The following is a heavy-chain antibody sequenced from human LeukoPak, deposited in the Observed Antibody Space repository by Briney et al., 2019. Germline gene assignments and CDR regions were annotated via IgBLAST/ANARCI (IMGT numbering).Heavy chain of an antibody. D-gene: IGHD1-26*01. J-gene: IGHJ5*02. V-gene: IGHV1-18*01. CDR3: ARVAGYYSHGWFDP. CDR1: GYTFTSYG. CDR2: ISAYNGNT. Sequence: ASVKVSCKASGYTFTSYGISWVRQAPGQGLEWMGWISAYNGNTNYAQKLQGRVTMTTDTSTSTAYMELRSLRSDDTAVYYCARVAGYYSHGWFDPWGQGTLVTVSS.